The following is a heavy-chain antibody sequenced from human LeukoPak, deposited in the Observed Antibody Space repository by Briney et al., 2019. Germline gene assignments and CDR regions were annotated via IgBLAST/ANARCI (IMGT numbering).Heavy chain of an antibody. CDR2: INPSGGST. Sequence: ASVKVSCKASGYTFTSYYMHWVRQAPGQGLEWMGIINPSGGSTSYAQKFQGRVTMTRDTSTSTVYMELRSLRSDDTAVYYCARLYHYYYGMDVWGQGTTVTVSS. CDR1: GYTFTSYY. J-gene: IGHJ6*02. V-gene: IGHV1-46*01. CDR3: ARLYHYYYGMDV.